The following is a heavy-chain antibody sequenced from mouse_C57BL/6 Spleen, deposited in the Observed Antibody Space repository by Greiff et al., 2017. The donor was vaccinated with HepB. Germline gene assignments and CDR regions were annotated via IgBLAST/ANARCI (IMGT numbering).Heavy chain of an antibody. CDR1: GFTFTDYY. J-gene: IGHJ1*03. CDR3: ASLNYYGRYFDV. D-gene: IGHD1-1*01. Sequence: EVQLQESGGGLVQPGGSLSLSCAASGFTFTDYYMSWVRQPPGKALEWLGFIRNKANGYTTEYSASVKGRFTISRDNSQSILYLQMNALRAEDSATYYCASLNYYGRYFDVWGTGTTVTVSS. CDR2: IRNKANGYTT. V-gene: IGHV7-3*01.